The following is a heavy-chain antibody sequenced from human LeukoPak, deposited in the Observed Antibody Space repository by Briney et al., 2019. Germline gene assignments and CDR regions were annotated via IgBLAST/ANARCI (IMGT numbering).Heavy chain of an antibody. Sequence: ASVKVSCKASGYTSTSHHINWVRQAAGQGHEWMGWMNPNSGNIVYAQKFQGRVTMTWDTSISTAYMELSSLRSEDTAVYYCARGRPTNLGGIYWGQGTLVTVSS. CDR3: ARGRPTNLGGIY. V-gene: IGHV1-8*01. CDR1: GYTSTSHH. J-gene: IGHJ4*02. D-gene: IGHD7-27*01. CDR2: MNPNSGNI.